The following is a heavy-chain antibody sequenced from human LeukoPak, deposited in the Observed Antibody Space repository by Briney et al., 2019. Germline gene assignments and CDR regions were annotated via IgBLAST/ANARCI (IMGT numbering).Heavy chain of an antibody. J-gene: IGHJ3*02. D-gene: IGHD6-13*01. CDR1: GVTVSSNY. Sequence: GGSLRLSCAASGVTVSSNYMSWGRQAPGEGLEGVSVIYSGGSTYYADSVKGRFTISRDNSKNTLYLQMNSLRAEDTAVYYCARATYSSSWYRGAFDIWGQGAMVTVSS. V-gene: IGHV3-53*01. CDR3: ARATYSSSWYRGAFDI. CDR2: IYSGGST.